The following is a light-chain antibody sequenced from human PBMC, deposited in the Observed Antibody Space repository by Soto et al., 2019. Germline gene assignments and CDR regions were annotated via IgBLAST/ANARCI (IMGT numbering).Light chain of an antibody. Sequence: QSVLTQPASVSGSPGQSITFSCTGTSSDVGAYDFVSWYQQHPDKAPKLMIYEVRNRPSGVSNRFSGSKSVNTATLTISGLQAEDEADYYCSSYTTSSTRVFGTGTKLTVL. J-gene: IGLJ1*01. CDR1: SSDVGAYDF. CDR3: SSYTTSSTRV. CDR2: EVR. V-gene: IGLV2-14*03.